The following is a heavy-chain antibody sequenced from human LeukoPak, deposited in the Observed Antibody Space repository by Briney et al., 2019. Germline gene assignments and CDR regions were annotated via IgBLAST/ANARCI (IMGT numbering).Heavy chain of an antibody. V-gene: IGHV3-23*01. D-gene: IGHD2-2*02. CDR2: ISGSGGST. J-gene: IGHJ4*02. CDR1: GFTFSSYA. Sequence: PGGSLRLSCAGSGFTFSSYAMSWVRQAPGKGLEWVSAISGSGGSTYYADSVKGRFTISRDNSKNTLYLQMNSLRAEDTAVYYCAKTGGAAIGYYFDYWGQGTLVTVSS. CDR3: AKTGGAAIGYYFDY.